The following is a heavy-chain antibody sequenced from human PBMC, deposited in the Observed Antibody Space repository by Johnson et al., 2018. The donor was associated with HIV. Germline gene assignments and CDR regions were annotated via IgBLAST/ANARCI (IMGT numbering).Heavy chain of an antibody. V-gene: IGHV3-30*04. J-gene: IGHJ3*02. CDR3: AKAMSPMVRGNI. Sequence: QVQLVESGGGVVQPGRSLRLSCAASGFTFSSYAFHWVRQAPAKGLEWVAAISYDGSDKYHADSVKGRFTISRDNSKNTLYLQMNSLRAEDTAVYYCAKAMSPMVRGNIWGQGTMVTVSS. CDR1: GFTFSSYA. D-gene: IGHD3-10*01. CDR2: ISYDGSDK.